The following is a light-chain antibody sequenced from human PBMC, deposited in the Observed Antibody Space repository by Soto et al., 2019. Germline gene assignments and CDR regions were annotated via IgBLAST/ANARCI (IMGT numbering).Light chain of an antibody. CDR3: QQYGSSPRFT. CDR2: GAS. Sequence: EIVLTQSPATLSLSPGERATFACRASQSVRNTDLAWYQQKVGQAPRLLIYGASRRATGIPDRFSGSGSGTDFILTISRLEPEDFAMYYCQQYGSSPRFTFGPGTQVDIK. J-gene: IGKJ3*01. V-gene: IGKV3-20*01. CDR1: QSVRNTD.